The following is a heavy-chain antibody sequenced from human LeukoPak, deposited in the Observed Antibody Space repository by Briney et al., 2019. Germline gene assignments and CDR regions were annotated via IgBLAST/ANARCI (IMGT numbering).Heavy chain of an antibody. CDR3: AILRERYDSSGYYPPLSY. V-gene: IGHV1-69*05. CDR1: GGTFSSYA. D-gene: IGHD3-22*01. J-gene: IGHJ4*02. CDR2: IIPIFGTA. Sequence: SEKVSCKASGGTFSSYAISWVRQAPGQGLEWMGGIIPIFGTANYAQKFQGRVTITTDESTSTAYMELSSLRSEDTAVYYCAILRERYDSSGYYPPLSYWGQGTLVTVSS.